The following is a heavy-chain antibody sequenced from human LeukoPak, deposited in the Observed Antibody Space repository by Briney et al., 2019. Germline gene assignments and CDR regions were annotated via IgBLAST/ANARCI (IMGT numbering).Heavy chain of an antibody. J-gene: IGHJ4*02. D-gene: IGHD6-13*01. CDR1: GGSISSYY. CDR3: ANCIAAAGTDY. V-gene: IGHV4-59*01. Sequence: SETLSLTCTVSGGSISSYYWSWIRQPPGKGLEWIGYIYYSGTTNYNPSLRSRVTISVDTSKNQVSLRLSSVTAADTAVYYCANCIAAAGTDYWGQGTLVTVSS. CDR2: IYYSGTT.